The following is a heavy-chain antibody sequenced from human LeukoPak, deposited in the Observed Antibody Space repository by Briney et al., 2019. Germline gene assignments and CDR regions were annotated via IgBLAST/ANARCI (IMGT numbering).Heavy chain of an antibody. D-gene: IGHD6-19*01. CDR3: ARDRGSGWYGYYYYYMDV. V-gene: IGHV4-39*07. J-gene: IGHJ6*03. CDR1: GGSISSISYY. CDR2: VYYSET. Sequence: SETLSLTCTVSGGSISSISYYWGWIRQPPGKGLEWIGTVYYSETYYNPSLKSRVTISADTSKNQLSLKLSSVTAADTAVYYCARDRGSGWYGYYYYYMDVWGKGTTVTVSS.